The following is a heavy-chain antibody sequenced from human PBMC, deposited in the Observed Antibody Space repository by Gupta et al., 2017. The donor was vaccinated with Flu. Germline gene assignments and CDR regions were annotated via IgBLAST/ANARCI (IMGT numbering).Heavy chain of an antibody. Sequence: EVQLVESGGGLVQPGRSLSLSCAASGFTFDDYAIHWVRQAPGKGLEWVAGMSWNSGDIGYADSVKGRFTSARDNAKNYLYLQLNSLRVEDTALYFCSKERLGYGGSTSCPFYYGMDVWGQGTTVTVSS. D-gene: IGHD2-2*01. CDR1: GFTFDDYA. CDR3: SKERLGYGGSTSCPFYYGMDV. J-gene: IGHJ6*02. V-gene: IGHV3-9*01. CDR2: MSWNSGDI.